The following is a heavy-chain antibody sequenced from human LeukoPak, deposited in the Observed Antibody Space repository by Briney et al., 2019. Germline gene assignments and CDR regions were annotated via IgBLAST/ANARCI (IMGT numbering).Heavy chain of an antibody. Sequence: GASVKVSCKASGYTFTSYDINWVRQATGQGLEWMGWISAYNGNINYAQKLQGRVTMTTDTSTSTAYMELRSLRSDDTAVYYCARDKRSWYDFWSGYLGFDYWGQGTLVTVSS. CDR2: ISAYNGNI. V-gene: IGHV1-18*01. CDR3: ARDKRSWYDFWSGYLGFDY. J-gene: IGHJ4*02. D-gene: IGHD3-3*01. CDR1: GYTFTSYD.